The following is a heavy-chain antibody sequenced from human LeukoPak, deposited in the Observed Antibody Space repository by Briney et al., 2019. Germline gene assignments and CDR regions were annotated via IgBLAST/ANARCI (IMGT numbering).Heavy chain of an antibody. CDR1: GFTFSGYW. CDR2: INSDGSST. Sequence: PGGSLGFSCEASGFTFSGYWMHWARKAQGKGLVGFSRINSDGSSTSYADSVKGRFTISRDNAKNTLYLQMNSLRAEDTAVYYCARARYSSSSGADYWGQGTLVTVSS. D-gene: IGHD6-6*01. J-gene: IGHJ4*02. V-gene: IGHV3-74*01. CDR3: ARARYSSSSGADY.